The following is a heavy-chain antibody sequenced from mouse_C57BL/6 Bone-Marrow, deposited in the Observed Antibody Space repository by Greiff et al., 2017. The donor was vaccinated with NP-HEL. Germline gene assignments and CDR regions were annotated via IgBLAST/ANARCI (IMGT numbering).Heavy chain of an antibody. J-gene: IGHJ3*01. Sequence: EVKLEESGGGLVKPGGSLKLSCAASGFTFSSYAMSWVRQTPEKRLEWVATISDGGSYTYYPDNVKGRFTISRDNAKNNLYLQMSHLKSEDTAMYYCARAYDYEFAYWGQGTLVTVSA. V-gene: IGHV5-4*03. CDR1: GFTFSSYA. CDR3: ARAYDYEFAY. CDR2: ISDGGSYT. D-gene: IGHD2-4*01.